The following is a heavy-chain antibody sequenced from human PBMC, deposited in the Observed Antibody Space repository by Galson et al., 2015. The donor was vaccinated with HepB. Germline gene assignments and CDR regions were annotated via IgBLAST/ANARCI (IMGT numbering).Heavy chain of an antibody. V-gene: IGHV1-69*01. CDR1: GGTFSSYA. D-gene: IGHD3-10*01. CDR3: ARDHPSPTYYYGSGSQHGMDV. J-gene: IGHJ6*02. CDR2: IIPIFGTA. Sequence: SCAASGGTFSSYAISWVRQAPGQGLEWMGGIIPIFGTANYAQKFQGRVTITADESTSTAYMELSSLRSEDTAVYYCARDHPSPTYYYGSGSQHGMDVWGQGTTVTVSS.